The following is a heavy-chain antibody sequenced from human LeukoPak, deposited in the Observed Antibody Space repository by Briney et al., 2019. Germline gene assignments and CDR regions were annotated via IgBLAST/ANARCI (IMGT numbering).Heavy chain of an antibody. CDR2: IYTSGST. CDR1: GGSISSGSYY. Sequence: PSQTLSLTCTVSGGSISSGSYYWSWIRQPAGKGLEWIGRIYTSGSTNYNPSLKSRVTISVDTSKNQFSLKLSSVTAADTAVYYCERYAPNWSGDAFDIWGQGTMVTVSS. D-gene: IGHD3-3*01. CDR3: ERYAPNWSGDAFDI. J-gene: IGHJ3*02. V-gene: IGHV4-61*02.